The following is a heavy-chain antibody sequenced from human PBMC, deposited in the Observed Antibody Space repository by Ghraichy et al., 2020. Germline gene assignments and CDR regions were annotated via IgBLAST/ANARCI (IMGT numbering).Heavy chain of an antibody. J-gene: IGHJ4*02. D-gene: IGHD5-12*01. CDR2: IISSGSTA. CDR3: ATLAKVKGY. V-gene: IGHV3-48*03. CDR1: GFNLSDYE. Sequence: GGSLRLSCTASGFNLSDYEMSWVRQTPGKGLEWVSHIISSGSTAYYADSVKGRFTMSRDNAKNLLYLQMNSVRAEDTAVYYCATLAKVKGYWGQGTLVTVSS.